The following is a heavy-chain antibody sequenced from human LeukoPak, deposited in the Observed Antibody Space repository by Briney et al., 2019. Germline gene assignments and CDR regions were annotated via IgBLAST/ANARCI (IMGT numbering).Heavy chain of an antibody. CDR3: ARPGVVAGTEWDFQH. Sequence: SVKVSCKASGGTFSSYPISWVRQAPGQGLEWMGGIIPIFGTANYTQKFQGRVTITADESTSTAYMELSSLRSEDTAVYYCARPGVVAGTEWDFQHWGQGTLVTVSS. J-gene: IGHJ1*01. D-gene: IGHD2-2*01. V-gene: IGHV1-69*13. CDR1: GGTFSSYP. CDR2: IIPIFGTA.